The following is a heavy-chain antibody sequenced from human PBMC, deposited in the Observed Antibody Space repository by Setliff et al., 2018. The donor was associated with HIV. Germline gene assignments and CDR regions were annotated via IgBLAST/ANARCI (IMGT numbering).Heavy chain of an antibody. D-gene: IGHD2-2*01. Sequence: PSETLSLTCAVYGGSFSGYYWSWIRQPPGKGLEWIGEIIHTGSTNSNPPLKSRVTISVDTSKNQFSLRLSSVTAADTAVYYCARGRSCSSSSCYLVYYYYYGMDVWGHGSTVTVSS. J-gene: IGHJ6*02. CDR2: IIHTGST. CDR3: ARGRSCSSSSCYLVYYYYYGMDV. CDR1: GGSFSGYY. V-gene: IGHV4-34*01.